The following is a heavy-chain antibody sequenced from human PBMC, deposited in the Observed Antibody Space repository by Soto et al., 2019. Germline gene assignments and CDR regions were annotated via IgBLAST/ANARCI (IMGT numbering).Heavy chain of an antibody. Sequence: GGSLRLSCAASGFTFSSYSMNWVRQAPGKGLEWVSSISSSSSYIYYADSVKGRFTISRDNAKNSLYLQMNSLRAEDTAVYYCASSSGYSSSWYTFERYSSGWYGGDDAFDIWGQGTMVTVSS. V-gene: IGHV3-21*01. D-gene: IGHD6-13*01. J-gene: IGHJ3*02. CDR1: GFTFSSYS. CDR3: ASSSGYSSSWYTFERYSSGWYGGDDAFDI. CDR2: ISSSSSYI.